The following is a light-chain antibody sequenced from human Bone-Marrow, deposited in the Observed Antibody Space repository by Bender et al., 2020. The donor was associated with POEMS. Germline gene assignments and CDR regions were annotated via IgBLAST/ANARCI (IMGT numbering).Light chain of an antibody. V-gene: IGLV1-44*01. J-gene: IGLJ3*02. CDR3: AVWDDSLNGWV. CDR1: SSNIGAHA. CDR2: SSH. Sequence: QSVLTQPPSASGTPGQRVTISCSGGSSNIGAHAVNWYQHLPGPAPKLLIYSSHRRPSEVPDRFPGPRSGTSASLAISGLQSEDEAGYYCAVWDDSLNGWVFGGGTKLTVL.